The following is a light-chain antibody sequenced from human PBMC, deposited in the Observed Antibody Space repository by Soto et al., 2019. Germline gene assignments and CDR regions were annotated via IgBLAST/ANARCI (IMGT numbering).Light chain of an antibody. CDR2: EVS. CDR3: SSYAGSNGHVV. J-gene: IGLJ2*01. Sequence: QSALTQPPSASGSPGQSVTISCTGTSSDGGGYNYVSWYQQHPGKAPKLMIYEVSKRPSGVPDRFSGSKSGNTASLTVSGLQAEDEADYYCSSYAGSNGHVVFGGGTKLTVL. CDR1: SSDGGGYNY. V-gene: IGLV2-8*01.